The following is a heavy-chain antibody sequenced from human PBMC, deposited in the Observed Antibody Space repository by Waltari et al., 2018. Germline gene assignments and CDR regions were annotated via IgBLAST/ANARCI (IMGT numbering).Heavy chain of an antibody. D-gene: IGHD3-16*02. CDR2: INHSGST. J-gene: IGHJ4*02. V-gene: IGHV4-34*01. CDR3: ARSEYYDYIWGSYRDLDY. Sequence: QVQLQQWGAGLLKPSETLSLTCAVYGGSFSGYYLRWIRPPPGKGLEWIWEINHSGSTNYNPSLKSRVTISVDTSKNQFSLKVSSVTAADTAVYYCARSEYYDYIWGSYRDLDYWGQGTLVTVSS. CDR1: GGSFSGYY.